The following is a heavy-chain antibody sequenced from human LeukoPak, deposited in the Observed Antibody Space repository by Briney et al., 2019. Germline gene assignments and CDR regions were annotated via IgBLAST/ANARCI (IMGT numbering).Heavy chain of an antibody. CDR1: GGSFSGYY. Sequence: SSETLSLTCAVYGGSFSGYYWSWIRQPPGKGLEWIGEINHSGSTNYNPSLKSRVTISVDTSKNHFSLKLSSVTAADTAVYYCARRGGATPRYGLTRGAFDIWGQGAMVTVSS. D-gene: IGHD1-26*01. V-gene: IGHV4-34*01. CDR3: ARRGGATPRYGLTRGAFDI. J-gene: IGHJ3*02. CDR2: INHSGST.